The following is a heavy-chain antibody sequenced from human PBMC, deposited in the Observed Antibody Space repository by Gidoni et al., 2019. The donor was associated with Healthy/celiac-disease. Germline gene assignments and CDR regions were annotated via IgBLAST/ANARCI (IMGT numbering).Heavy chain of an antibody. D-gene: IGHD3-3*01. V-gene: IGHV3-7*03. CDR2: IKQDGSEK. J-gene: IGHJ4*02. CDR1: GFPFSSYW. Sequence: EVQLVESGGGLVQPGGSLRLSCAASGFPFSSYWMSWVRQAPGKGLEWVANIKQDGSEKYYVDSVKGRFTISRDNAKNSLYLQMNSLRAEDTAVYYCARWDFWSGYIGSFDYWGQGTLVTVSS. CDR3: ARWDFWSGYIGSFDY.